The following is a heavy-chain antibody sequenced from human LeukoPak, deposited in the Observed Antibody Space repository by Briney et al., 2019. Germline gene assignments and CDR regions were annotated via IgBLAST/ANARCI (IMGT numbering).Heavy chain of an antibody. CDR1: GGTFSSYA. D-gene: IGHD6-13*01. CDR3: ARLRQRWGAAAGTRWFDP. V-gene: IGHV1-18*01. CDR2: ISAYNGNT. Sequence: ASVKVSCKASGGTFSSYAISWVRQAPGQGLEWMGWISAYNGNTNYAQKLQGRVTMTTDTSTSTAYMELRSLRSDDTAVYYCARLRQRWGAAAGTRWFDPWGQGTLVTVSS. J-gene: IGHJ5*02.